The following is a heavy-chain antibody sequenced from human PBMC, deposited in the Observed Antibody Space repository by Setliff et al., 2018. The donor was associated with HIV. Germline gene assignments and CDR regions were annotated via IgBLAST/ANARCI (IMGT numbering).Heavy chain of an antibody. D-gene: IGHD2-8*01. Sequence: SETLSLTCTVSGGSMTNYWSWIWQPPGKGLEFIGHIHTSGSTIYNPSLKSRLTITIDTSRNQFSLKLTSVTAADTAVYYCAKFYCPHGVCYGFDIWGQGTMVTVS. CDR3: AKFYCPHGVCYGFDI. CDR2: IHTSGST. J-gene: IGHJ3*02. CDR1: GGSMTNY. V-gene: IGHV4-4*09.